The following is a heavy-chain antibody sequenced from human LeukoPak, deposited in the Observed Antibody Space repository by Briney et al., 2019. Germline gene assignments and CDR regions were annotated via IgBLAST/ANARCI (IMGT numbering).Heavy chain of an antibody. Sequence: SVKVSCKASGGTFSSYAISWVRQAPGQGLEWMGGIIPIFGTANYAQKFQGRVTITADESTSTAYMELSSLRSEDTAVYYCARCGDYHWADAFDIWGQGTIVTVSS. V-gene: IGHV1-69*13. J-gene: IGHJ3*02. CDR1: GGTFSSYA. D-gene: IGHD4-17*01. CDR3: ARCGDYHWADAFDI. CDR2: IIPIFGTA.